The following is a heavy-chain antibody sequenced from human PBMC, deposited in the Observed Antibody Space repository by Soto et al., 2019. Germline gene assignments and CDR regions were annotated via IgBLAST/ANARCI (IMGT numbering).Heavy chain of an antibody. V-gene: IGHV3-33*01. Sequence: QLVESGGGVVQPGGSLRLSCSATASAFTFSDHGMHWVRQTPGKWLEWLAVIWSDGGNRYYGDSVKGRFTISRDNSENTLYLQMNSLSDEDTGVYYCAFSGRGDFTPMVNYFAYGLDVWGHGTTVAAS. J-gene: IGHJ6*02. CDR2: IWSDGGNR. D-gene: IGHD5-18*01. CDR3: AFSGRGDFTPMVNYFAYGLDV. CDR1: AFTFSDHG.